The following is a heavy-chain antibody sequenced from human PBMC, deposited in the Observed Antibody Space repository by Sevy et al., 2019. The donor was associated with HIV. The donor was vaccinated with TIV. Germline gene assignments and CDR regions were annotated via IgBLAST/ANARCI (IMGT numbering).Heavy chain of an antibody. CDR1: GFTFSTYG. CDR2: IWFDGSNT. Sequence: GGSLRLSCAASGFTFSTYGMHWVRQAPGKGLEWVAVIWFDGSNTYYADSVKGRFTISRDIAKNTLHLQMNSLRAEDTAVYYCAGQYGSGSPTIYYGMDVWGQGTTVTVSS. D-gene: IGHD3-10*01. CDR3: AGQYGSGSPTIYYGMDV. V-gene: IGHV3-33*01. J-gene: IGHJ6*02.